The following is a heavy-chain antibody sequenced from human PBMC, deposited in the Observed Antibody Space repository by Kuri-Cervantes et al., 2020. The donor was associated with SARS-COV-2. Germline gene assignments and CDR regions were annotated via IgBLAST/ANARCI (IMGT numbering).Heavy chain of an antibody. CDR3: ARATSLVPTFDI. D-gene: IGHD6-6*01. CDR1: GYYISSGYY. J-gene: IGHJ3*02. V-gene: IGHV4-38-2*02. CDR2: IYHSGST. Sequence: ESLKISCTVSGYYISSGYYWGWIRQPPGKGLEWIGSIYHSGSTYYNPSLKSRLTISVDTSKNQFSLKLNSVTAADTAMYYCARATSLVPTFDIWGQGTTVTVSS.